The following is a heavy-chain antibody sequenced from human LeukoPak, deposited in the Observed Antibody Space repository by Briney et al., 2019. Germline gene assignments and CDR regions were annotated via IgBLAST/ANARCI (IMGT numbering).Heavy chain of an antibody. CDR3: AGCHWNSGVVY. D-gene: IGHD1-7*01. V-gene: IGHV3-11*01. Sequence: PGGSLRLSCAASGFTFSGYAMSWIRQAPGQGLEWVSYISRSGDTIDYADSVKGRFSISRDNAKNSLYLQMNSLRAEDTAVYYCAGCHWNSGVVYWGQGTLVTVSS. CDR2: ISRSGDTI. J-gene: IGHJ4*02. CDR1: GFTFSGYA.